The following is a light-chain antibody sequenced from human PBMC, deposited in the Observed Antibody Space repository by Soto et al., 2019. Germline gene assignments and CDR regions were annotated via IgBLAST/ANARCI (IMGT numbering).Light chain of an antibody. V-gene: IGKV1-5*01. CDR2: DAS. CDR1: QTITRW. CDR3: QQYHSYWT. J-gene: IGKJ1*01. Sequence: DIQMTQSPSTLSASVGDRVTITCRASQTITRWMAWYQQKPGKAPKLLIYDASTLESGVPQRFSGSGSGTEFTLTISSLQTDDFSTYYCQQYHSYWTFGQGTKVDI.